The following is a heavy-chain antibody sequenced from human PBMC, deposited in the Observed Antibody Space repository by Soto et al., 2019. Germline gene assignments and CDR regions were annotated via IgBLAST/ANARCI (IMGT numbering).Heavy chain of an antibody. J-gene: IGHJ4*02. CDR3: ARDHGVYYYDSSGFDY. D-gene: IGHD3-22*01. CDR2: INSDGSST. Sequence: SGGSLRLSCAASGFTFSSYWMHWVRQAPGKGLVWVSRINSDGSSTSYADSVKGRFTISRDNAKNTLYLQMNSLRAEDTAVYYCARDHGVYYYDSSGFDYWGQGTLVTVSS. CDR1: GFTFSSYW. V-gene: IGHV3-74*01.